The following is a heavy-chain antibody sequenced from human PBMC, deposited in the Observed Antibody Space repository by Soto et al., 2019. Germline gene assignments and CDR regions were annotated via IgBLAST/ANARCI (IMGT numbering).Heavy chain of an antibody. CDR1: GGSINSGGYY. Sequence: QVQLQESGPGLVKPSQTLSLICTVSGGSINSGGYYWNWIRQHPGKGLEWIGYIFYSGSTYCNPFLKSRVTISADTSENQFSLNLSSVTAADTAAYFCARGYRQSGYSSSWVFDYWGQGTLVNVSS. V-gene: IGHV4-31*03. J-gene: IGHJ4*02. D-gene: IGHD6-13*01. CDR2: IFYSGST. CDR3: ARGYRQSGYSSSWVFDY.